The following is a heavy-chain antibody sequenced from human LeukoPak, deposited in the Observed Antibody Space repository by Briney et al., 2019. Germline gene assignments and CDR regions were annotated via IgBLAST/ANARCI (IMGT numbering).Heavy chain of an antibody. Sequence: PSETLSLTCTVSGGSISSYYWSWIRQPPGKGLEWIGYIYYSGSTNYNPSLKSRVTISVDTSKNQFSLKLSSVTAADTAVYYCARVCTVTTLDAFDIWGQGTMVTVSS. CDR2: IYYSGST. V-gene: IGHV4-59*01. CDR3: ARVCTVTTLDAFDI. J-gene: IGHJ3*02. CDR1: GGSISSYY. D-gene: IGHD4-17*01.